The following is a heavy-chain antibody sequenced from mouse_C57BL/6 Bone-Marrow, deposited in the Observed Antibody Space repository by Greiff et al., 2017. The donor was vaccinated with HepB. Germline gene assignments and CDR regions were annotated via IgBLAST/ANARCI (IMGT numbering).Heavy chain of an antibody. CDR1: GFSLTSYG. CDR3: ASFNCYGSSYVHWYFDV. V-gene: IGHV2-2*01. D-gene: IGHD1-1*01. J-gene: IGHJ1*03. Sequence: QVQLQQSGPGLVQPSQSLSITCTVSGFSLTSYGVHWVRQSPGKGLEWLGVIWSGGSTDYNAAFISRLSISKDNSKSQVFFKMNSLQADDTAIYYCASFNCYGSSYVHWYFDVWGTGTTVTVSS. CDR2: IWSGGST.